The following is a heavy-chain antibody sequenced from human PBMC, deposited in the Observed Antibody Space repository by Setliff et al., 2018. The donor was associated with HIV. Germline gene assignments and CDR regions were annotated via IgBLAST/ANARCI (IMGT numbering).Heavy chain of an antibody. CDR2: ISYGGNNE. V-gene: IGHV3-33*05. Sequence: GGSLRLSCAASGFTFRTYGMHWVRQAPGKGLEWVAFISYGGNNEYYADSVKGRFTISRDNSKNTLYLQMNSLRVEDTAVYHCARSPQGGYFDYWGQGTLVTVSS. CDR1: GFTFRTYG. J-gene: IGHJ4*03. CDR3: ARSPQGGYFDY.